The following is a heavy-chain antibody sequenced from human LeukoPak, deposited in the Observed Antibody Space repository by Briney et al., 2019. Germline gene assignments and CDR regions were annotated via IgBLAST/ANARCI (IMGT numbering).Heavy chain of an antibody. V-gene: IGHV3-30*04. D-gene: IGHD6-13*01. CDR2: ISYDGSNK. CDR3: ARDRGSSGSGVDY. J-gene: IGHJ4*02. CDR1: GFTFSSYA. Sequence: PGRSLRLSCAASGFTFSSYAMRWVRQAPGKGLEWVAVISYDGSNKYYADSVKGRFTISRDNSKNTLYLQMNSLRAEDTAVYYCARDRGSSGSGVDYWGQGTLVTVSS.